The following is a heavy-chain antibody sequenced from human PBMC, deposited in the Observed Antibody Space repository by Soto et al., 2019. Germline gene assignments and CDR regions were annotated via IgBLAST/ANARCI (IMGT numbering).Heavy chain of an antibody. CDR1: GGSISSGDYY. Sequence: SETLSLTCTVSGGSISSGDYYWSWIRQPPGKGLEWIGYIYYSGSTYYNPSLKSRVTISVDTSKNQFSLKLSSVTAADTAVYYCARTERGYCTNGVCYKFDYWGQGTLVTVSS. V-gene: IGHV4-30-4*01. CDR3: ARTERGYCTNGVCYKFDY. J-gene: IGHJ4*02. CDR2: IYYSGST. D-gene: IGHD2-8*01.